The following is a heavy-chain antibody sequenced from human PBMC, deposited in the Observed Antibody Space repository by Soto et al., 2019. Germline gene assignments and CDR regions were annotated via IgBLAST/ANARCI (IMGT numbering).Heavy chain of an antibody. CDR3: AKSDLYYYYGMDV. CDR2: ISYDGSNK. CDR1: GFTFNSYA. Sequence: LRLSCAASGFTFNSYAMHWVRQAPGKGLEWVAVISYDGSNKFYADSVKGRFTISRDNSKNTLSLQMNSLRAEDTAVYYCAKSDLYYYYGMDVWGQGTTVTVSS. V-gene: IGHV3-30-3*01. J-gene: IGHJ6*02.